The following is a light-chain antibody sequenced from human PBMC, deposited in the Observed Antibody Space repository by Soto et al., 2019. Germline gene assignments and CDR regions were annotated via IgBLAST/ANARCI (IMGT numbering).Light chain of an antibody. CDR2: DDT. Sequence: ELTRPRSVSLSPGQTARITCGGNNIGSKSVHWYQQKPGQAPVLVVYDDTDRPSGIPERFSGSNSGNTATLTISRVEGGDEADFYCQVWDTSSDKYVFGTGTKVTVL. J-gene: IGLJ1*01. V-gene: IGLV3-21*02. CDR1: NIGSKS. CDR3: QVWDTSSDKYV.